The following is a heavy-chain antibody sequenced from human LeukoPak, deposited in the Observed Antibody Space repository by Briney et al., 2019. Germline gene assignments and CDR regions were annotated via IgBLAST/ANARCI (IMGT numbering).Heavy chain of an antibody. Sequence: PGGSLRVSCAASGFTLKNYDMTRVRPPPGKGLEWVSALSGSGINTYYADSVKGRFTISRDNSKNTLYLQMNSLRAEDTAVYYCAKVQRRVGSNMDFDYWGQGTLVTVSS. CDR2: LSGSGINT. CDR3: AKVQRRVGSNMDFDY. J-gene: IGHJ4*02. CDR1: GFTLKNYD. V-gene: IGHV3-23*01. D-gene: IGHD5-24*01.